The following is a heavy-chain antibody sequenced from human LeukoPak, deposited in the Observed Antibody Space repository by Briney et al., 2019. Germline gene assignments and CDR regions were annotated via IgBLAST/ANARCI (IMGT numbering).Heavy chain of an antibody. D-gene: IGHD3-10*01. CDR1: GFTVRNNY. Sequence: GGSLRLSCAASGFTVRNNYMSWVRQAPGKGLEWVSVIYSGGSTYYADSVKGRFTISRDDSKNTLYLQMNSLRAEDTAVYFCATGERMVRGDGVDYWGQGTLVTVSS. CDR3: ATGERMVRGDGVDY. V-gene: IGHV3-66*01. J-gene: IGHJ4*02. CDR2: IYSGGST.